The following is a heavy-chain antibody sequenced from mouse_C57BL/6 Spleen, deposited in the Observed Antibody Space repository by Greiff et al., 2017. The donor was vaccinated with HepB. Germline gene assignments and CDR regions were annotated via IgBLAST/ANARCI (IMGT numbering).Heavy chain of an antibody. CDR3: ARNYGSSYRDAMDY. Sequence: EVQLQQSGPELVKPGASVKISCKASGYTFTDYYMNWVKQSHGKSLEWIGDINPNNGGTSYNQKFKGKATLTVDKSSSTAYMELRSLTSEDSAVYYCARNYGSSYRDAMDYWGQGTSVTVSS. CDR2: INPNNGGT. CDR1: GYTFTDYY. V-gene: IGHV1-26*01. J-gene: IGHJ4*01. D-gene: IGHD1-1*01.